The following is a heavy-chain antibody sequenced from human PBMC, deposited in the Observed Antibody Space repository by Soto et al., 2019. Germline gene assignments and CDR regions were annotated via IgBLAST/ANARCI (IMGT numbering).Heavy chain of an antibody. Sequence: PSETLSLTCTVSGASISRYYWSWIRQSPGKGLEWIGYLYNTGSTIYNPSLKSRVTISVDTSKNQFSLKMNSVTAADTAVYYCARDLCGYCGVDCYPLDFWGQGTTVTVSS. CDR3: ARDLCGYCGVDCYPLDF. CDR2: LYNTGST. CDR1: GASISRYY. D-gene: IGHD2-21*02. V-gene: IGHV4-59*01. J-gene: IGHJ6*02.